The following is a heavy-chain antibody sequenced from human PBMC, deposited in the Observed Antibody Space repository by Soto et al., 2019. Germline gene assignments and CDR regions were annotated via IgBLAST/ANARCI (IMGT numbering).Heavy chain of an antibody. D-gene: IGHD3-10*01. Sequence: EVQVVESGGGLVQPGGSLRLSCAASGFTFSSYWMHWVRQAPGKGLVWVSRINSDGSSTSYADSVKGRFTISRDNAKNTLYLQMNSLRAEDTAVYYCARVAGGTYYGSEYYFDYWGQGTLVTVSS. CDR3: ARVAGGTYYGSEYYFDY. V-gene: IGHV3-74*01. CDR2: INSDGSST. CDR1: GFTFSSYW. J-gene: IGHJ4*02.